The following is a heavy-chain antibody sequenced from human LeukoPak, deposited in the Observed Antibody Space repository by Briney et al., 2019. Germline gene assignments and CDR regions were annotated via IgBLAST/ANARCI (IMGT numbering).Heavy chain of an antibody. CDR1: GYTFTSYG. CDR3: ATGGKLELYSMPDAFDI. Sequence: ASVKVSCKASGYTFTSYGISWVRQAPGQGLEWTGWISAYNGNTNYAQKLQGRVAMTTDTSTSTAYMELRSLRSDDTAVYYCATGGKLELYSMPDAFDIWGQGTMVTVSS. D-gene: IGHD1-7*01. V-gene: IGHV1-18*01. CDR2: ISAYNGNT. J-gene: IGHJ3*02.